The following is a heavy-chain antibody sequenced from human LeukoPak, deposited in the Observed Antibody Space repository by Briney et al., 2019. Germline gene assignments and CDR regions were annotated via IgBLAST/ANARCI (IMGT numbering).Heavy chain of an antibody. V-gene: IGHV3-23*01. Sequence: GGSLRLSCVASGFTFSSYSMHWVRQAPGKGLEWVSTITGSGGNTDYADSVKGRFTISRDNSKNTLYLQMHSLRAEDTAVYYCAVDWYDSSGYGTFDYWGQGTLVTVSS. CDR2: ITGSGGNT. J-gene: IGHJ4*02. CDR1: GFTFSSYS. CDR3: AVDWYDSSGYGTFDY. D-gene: IGHD3-22*01.